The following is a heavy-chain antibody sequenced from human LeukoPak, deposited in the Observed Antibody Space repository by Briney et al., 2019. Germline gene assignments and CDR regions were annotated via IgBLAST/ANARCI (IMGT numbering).Heavy chain of an antibody. D-gene: IGHD5-18*01. J-gene: IGHJ4*02. CDR3: ARSRIELWSHFDY. V-gene: IGHV4-59*01. Sequence: PSETLSLTCTVSGGSISGYYWNWIRQPPGKGLEWIGYIYYSGSTDYNPSLKSRATISVDTSKNQFSLKVYSVIAADTAVYYCARSRIELWSHFDYWGQGTLVTVSS. CDR1: GGSISGYY. CDR2: IYYSGST.